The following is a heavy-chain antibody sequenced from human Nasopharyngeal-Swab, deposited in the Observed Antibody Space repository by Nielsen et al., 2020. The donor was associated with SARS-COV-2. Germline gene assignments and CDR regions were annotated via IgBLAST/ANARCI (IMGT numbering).Heavy chain of an antibody. CDR2: ISYEGSIK. Sequence: GESLKISCEASGFTFNNFGMYWVRQAPGKGLEWVASISYEGSIKKYADSLEGRFSISKDSSKNTVYLEMNSLRREDTAIYYCAKRGGYFEFWEGHADLWGRGTLVTISS. J-gene: IGHJ2*01. D-gene: IGHD5-12*01. CDR1: GFTFNNFG. V-gene: IGHV3-30*18. CDR3: AKRGGYFEFWEGHADL.